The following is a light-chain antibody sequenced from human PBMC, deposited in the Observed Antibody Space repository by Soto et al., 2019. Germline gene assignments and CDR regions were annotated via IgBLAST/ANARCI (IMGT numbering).Light chain of an antibody. Sequence: QYALTQPPSASGTPGQTVTISCTGSSSNIGSNTVNWYQQLPGPAPKLLIYSNNQRPSGVRDRFSGSKSGTSASLAISGLQSEDEADYYCSAWDDSLNGWVFGGGTKLTVL. CDR2: SNN. CDR3: SAWDDSLNGWV. CDR1: SSNIGSNT. V-gene: IGLV1-44*01. J-gene: IGLJ3*02.